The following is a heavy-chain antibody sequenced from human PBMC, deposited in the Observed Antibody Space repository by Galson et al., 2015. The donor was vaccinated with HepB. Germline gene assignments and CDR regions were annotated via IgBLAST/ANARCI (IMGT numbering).Heavy chain of an antibody. D-gene: IGHD2-2*01. V-gene: IGHV3-30*02. J-gene: IGHJ4*02. Sequence: SLRLSCAASGFTFSSYGMHWVRQAPGKGLEWVAFIRYDGSNKYYADSVKGRFAISRDNSKNTLYLQMNSLRAEDTAVYYCARLTIVVVPAAAFDYWGQGTLVTVSS. CDR2: IRYDGSNK. CDR3: ARLTIVVVPAAAFDY. CDR1: GFTFSSYG.